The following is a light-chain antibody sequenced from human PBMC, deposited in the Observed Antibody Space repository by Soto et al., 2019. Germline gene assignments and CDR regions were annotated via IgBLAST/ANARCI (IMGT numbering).Light chain of an antibody. V-gene: IGKV3-15*01. CDR3: QRYNNWWYT. CDR2: GAS. J-gene: IGKJ2*01. Sequence: EIVMTQSPDTLSVSPGERATLSCRASQSVSRKLALYQQKPGQAPRLLSFGASTRATGIPARFSGSGSGQEFGRTISGQQSEDFEVHLCQRYNNWWYTFGQGTPREMK. CDR1: QSVSRK.